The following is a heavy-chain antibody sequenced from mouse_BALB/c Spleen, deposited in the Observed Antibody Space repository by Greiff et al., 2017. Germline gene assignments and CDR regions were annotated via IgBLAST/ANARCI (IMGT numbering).Heavy chain of an antibody. J-gene: IGHJ3*01. CDR1: GYTFTSYW. V-gene: IGHV1-7*01. CDR2: INPSTGYT. Sequence: VQLQQSGAELAKPGASVKMSCKASGYTFTSYWMHWVKQRPGQGLEWIGYINPSTGYTEYNQKFKDKATLTADKSSSTAYMQLSSLTSEDSAVYYCACYYYGSSLFAYWGQGTLVTVSA. D-gene: IGHD1-1*01. CDR3: ACYYYGSSLFAY.